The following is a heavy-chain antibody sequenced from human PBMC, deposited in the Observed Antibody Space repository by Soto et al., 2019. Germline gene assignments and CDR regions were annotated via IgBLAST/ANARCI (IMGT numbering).Heavy chain of an antibody. J-gene: IGHJ4*02. V-gene: IGHV4-59*01. CDR3: ARDPHYDILTGYYMTDY. CDR1: GGSISSYY. D-gene: IGHD3-9*01. Sequence: SETLSLTCTVSGGSISSYYWSWIRQPPGKGLEWIGYIYYSGSTNYNPSLKSRVTISVDTSKNQFSLKLSSVTAADTAVYYCARDPHYDILTGYYMTDYWGQGTLVTVSS. CDR2: IYYSGST.